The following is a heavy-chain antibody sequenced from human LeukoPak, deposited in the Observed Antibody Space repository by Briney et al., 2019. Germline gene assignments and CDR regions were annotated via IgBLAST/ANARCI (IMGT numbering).Heavy chain of an antibody. Sequence: PGKSLRLSCAASGFTFFSYGMRWVRQAPGKGLEWVALISYDGSNKYYADSVKGRFTISRDNSKNTLYLEMISLRIEDTAVYYCAKGPVSGSRSPLDYWGQGTLVTVSS. D-gene: IGHD1-26*01. CDR3: AKGPVSGSRSPLDY. V-gene: IGHV3-30*18. J-gene: IGHJ4*02. CDR2: ISYDGSNK. CDR1: GFTFFSYG.